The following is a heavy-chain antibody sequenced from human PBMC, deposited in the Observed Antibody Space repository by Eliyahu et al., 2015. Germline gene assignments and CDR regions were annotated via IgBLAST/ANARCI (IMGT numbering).Heavy chain of an antibody. Sequence: QLQLQESGPGLVKPSETLSLTCTVSGGXISSSSYYWGWIRXPPGKGLEWIGSIYYSGGTYYNPSLKSRVTISVDTSKNQFSLKLSSVTAADTAVYYCARLYIPYYYDSSGPLGKAGGAFDIWGQGTMVTVSS. V-gene: IGHV4-39*01. CDR3: ARLYIPYYYDSSGPLGKAGGAFDI. CDR1: GGXISSSSYY. J-gene: IGHJ3*02. D-gene: IGHD3-22*01. CDR2: IYYSGGT.